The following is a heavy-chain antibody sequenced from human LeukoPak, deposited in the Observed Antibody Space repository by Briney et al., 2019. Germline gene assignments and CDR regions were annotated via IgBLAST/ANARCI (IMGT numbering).Heavy chain of an antibody. CDR1: GFTFSISA. CDR2: ISGGGDST. D-gene: IGHD6-13*01. CDR3: AKAEQQLGNYYHYYMDV. J-gene: IGHJ6*03. Sequence: GGSLRLSCDASGFTFSISAMSWVRQAPGKGLEWVSAISGGGDSTDYADSVKGRFTISRDNSKNTLFLQMNSLRAEDTGVYYCAKAEQQLGNYYHYYMDVWGKGTTVTIYS. V-gene: IGHV3-23*01.